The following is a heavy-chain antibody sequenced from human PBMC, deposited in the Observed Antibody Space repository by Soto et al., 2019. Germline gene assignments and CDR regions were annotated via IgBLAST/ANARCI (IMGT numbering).Heavy chain of an antibody. V-gene: IGHV3-48*03. CDR2: ISSSGSTI. D-gene: IGHD3-3*01. CDR3: ARGNMRYDFWSGYYPT. CDR1: GFTFSTYV. J-gene: IGHJ5*02. Sequence: VQLVESGGGVVQPGRSLRLSCAASGFTFSTYVMHWVRQAPGKGLEWVSYISSSGSTIYYADSVKGRFTISRDNAKNSLYLQMNSLRAEDTAVYYCARGNMRYDFWSGYYPTWGQGTLVTVSS.